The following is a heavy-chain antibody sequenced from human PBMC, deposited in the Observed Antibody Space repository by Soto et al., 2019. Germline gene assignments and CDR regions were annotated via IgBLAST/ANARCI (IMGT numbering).Heavy chain of an antibody. CDR1: GGSISSYY. CDR3: ARHFDILTTYYFDY. CDR2: IYYSGST. J-gene: IGHJ4*02. V-gene: IGHV4-59*08. Sequence: PSETLSLTCTVSGGSISSYYWTWIRQPPGKGLEWIGYIYYSGSTNYNPSLKSRVTISVDTSKNQFSLKLSSVTAADTAVYYCARHFDILTTYYFDYWGQGTLVTVPQ. D-gene: IGHD3-9*01.